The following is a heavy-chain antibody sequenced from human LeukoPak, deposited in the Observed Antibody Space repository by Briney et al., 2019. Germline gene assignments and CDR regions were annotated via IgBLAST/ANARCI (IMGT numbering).Heavy chain of an antibody. CDR2: INAGNGNT. CDR1: GYTFTNYA. J-gene: IGHJ4*02. Sequence: ASVKVSCKASGYTFTNYAMHWVRQAPGKRLEWMGWINAGNGNTKYSQKFQDRVTITRDTSANTAYMELSSLRSEDTAVYYCARDSTKEALVVPATPHYWGQGTLVTVTS. V-gene: IGHV1-3*01. D-gene: IGHD2-15*01. CDR3: ARDSTKEALVVPATPHY.